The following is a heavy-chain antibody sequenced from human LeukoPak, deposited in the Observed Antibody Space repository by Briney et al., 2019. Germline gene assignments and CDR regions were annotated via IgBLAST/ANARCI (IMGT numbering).Heavy chain of an antibody. CDR2: INPTGGST. CDR3: ARDFWFDP. Sequence: GASVKVSCKASGYTFTNYYMHWVRQAPGQGLEWMGLINPTGGSTGYAQKFQGRVTITRNTSISTAYMELSSLRSEDTAVYYCARDFWFDPWGQGTLVTVSS. J-gene: IGHJ5*02. V-gene: IGHV1-46*01. CDR1: GYTFTNYY.